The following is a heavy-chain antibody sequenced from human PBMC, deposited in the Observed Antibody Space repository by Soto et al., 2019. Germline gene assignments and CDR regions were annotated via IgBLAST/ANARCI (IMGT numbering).Heavy chain of an antibody. CDR3: AKLVAAAGSDY. Sequence: GGSLRLSCAASGFTFSSYGMSWVRQAPRKGQEKVSSIGASGGSTYYAESVKGRFTISRDNSKNTVYLQMNSLRAEDTAVYYCAKLVAAAGSDYWGQGTLVTVSS. J-gene: IGHJ4*02. D-gene: IGHD6-13*01. CDR2: IGASGGST. CDR1: GFTFSSYG. V-gene: IGHV3-23*01.